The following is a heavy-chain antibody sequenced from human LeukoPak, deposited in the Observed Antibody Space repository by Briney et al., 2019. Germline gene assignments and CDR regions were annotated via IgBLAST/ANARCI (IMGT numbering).Heavy chain of an antibody. CDR3: ARTLGDSRFDP. D-gene: IGHD2-21*01. Sequence: PSETLSLTCTVSGGSISSGHYYWSWIRQHPGKGLEWIEYIFYSGATYYDPSLKSRVTISVDTSKNQFSLKVTSVTAADTAVYYCARTLGDSRFDPWGQGTLVTVSS. CDR2: IFYSGAT. CDR1: GGSISSGHYY. V-gene: IGHV4-31*03. J-gene: IGHJ5*02.